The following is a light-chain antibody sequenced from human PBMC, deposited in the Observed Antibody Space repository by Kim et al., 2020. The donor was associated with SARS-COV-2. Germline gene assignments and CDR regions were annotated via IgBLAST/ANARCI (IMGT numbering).Light chain of an antibody. V-gene: IGKV3-20*01. Sequence: APGERATLCGRASPSVSRSYLACYQQKPGQTPRLLIYGASSRATGTPDRFSGSGSGTDFTLTISRLEPEDFAVYYCQQYGRSPWTFGQGTKVDIK. J-gene: IGKJ1*01. CDR2: GAS. CDR3: QQYGRSPWT. CDR1: PSVSRSY.